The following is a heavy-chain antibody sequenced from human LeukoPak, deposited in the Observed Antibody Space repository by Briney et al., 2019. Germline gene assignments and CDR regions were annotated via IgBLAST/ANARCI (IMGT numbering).Heavy chain of an antibody. V-gene: IGHV3-48*03. CDR1: GFTFSSYE. CDR3: ATDYKGWFDP. J-gene: IGHJ5*02. D-gene: IGHD4-11*01. CDR2: ISSSGSTT. Sequence: PGGSLRLSCAASGFTFSSYEMNWVRQAPGKGLEWVSYISSSGSTTYYADSVKGRLTISRDNAKNSLYLQMNSLRAEDTAVYYCATDYKGWFDPWGQGTLVTVSS.